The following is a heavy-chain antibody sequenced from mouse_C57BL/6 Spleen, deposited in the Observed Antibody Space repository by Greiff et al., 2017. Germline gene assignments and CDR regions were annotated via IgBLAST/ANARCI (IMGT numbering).Heavy chain of an antibody. CDR1: GYAFSSSW. J-gene: IGHJ1*03. V-gene: IGHV1-82*01. Sequence: QVQLQQSGPELVKPGASVKISCTASGYAFSSSWMNWVKQRPGKGLEWIGRIYPGDGDTNYNGKFKGKATLTADKSSSTAYMQLSSLTSEDSAVYFCARSDSNYDWYFDVWGTGTTVTVSS. D-gene: IGHD2-5*01. CDR2: IYPGDGDT. CDR3: ARSDSNYDWYFDV.